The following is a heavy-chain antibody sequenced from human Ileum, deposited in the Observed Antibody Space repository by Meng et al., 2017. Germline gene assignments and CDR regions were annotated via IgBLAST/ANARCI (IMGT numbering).Heavy chain of an antibody. V-gene: IGHV3-15*01. J-gene: IGHJ4*02. Sequence: GESLKISCAASGFTFSLAWMTWVRLAPGKGLEWAGRIKSKGSGGTSDYAAPVKGTFTISRDNSKTTLYLEMNSLKIEDTGVYYCAAVRDPSSWSLDYWGQGTLVTVSS. CDR3: AAVRDPSSWSLDY. CDR2: IKSKGSGGTS. D-gene: IGHD6-13*01. CDR1: GFTFSLAW.